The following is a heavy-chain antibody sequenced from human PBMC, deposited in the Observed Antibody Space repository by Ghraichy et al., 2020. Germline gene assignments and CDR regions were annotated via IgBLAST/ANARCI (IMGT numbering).Heavy chain of an antibody. CDR1: GFTFSDYY. CDR2: ISSSGSTI. Sequence: SCAASGFTFSDYYMSWIRQAPGKGLEWVSYISSSGSTIYYADSVKGRFTISRDNAKNSLYLRMNSLRAEDTAVYYCARDPSYGHGYGGWFDPWGQGTLVTVSS. J-gene: IGHJ5*02. V-gene: IGHV3-11*01. D-gene: IGHD4-23*01. CDR3: ARDPSYGHGYGGWFDP.